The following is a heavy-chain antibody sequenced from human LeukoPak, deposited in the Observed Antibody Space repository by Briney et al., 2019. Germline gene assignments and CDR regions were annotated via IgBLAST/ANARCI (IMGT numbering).Heavy chain of an antibody. CDR3: ARGGDDYVWGSYRSHDY. CDR1: GGSFSGYY. D-gene: IGHD3-16*02. CDR2: INHSGST. Sequence: PSETLYLTCAVYGGSFSGYYWSWIRQPPGKGLEWIGEINHSGSTNYNPSLKSRVTISVDTSKNQFSLKLSSVTAADTAVYYCARGGDDYVWGSYRSHDYWGQGTLATVSS. V-gene: IGHV4-34*01. J-gene: IGHJ4*02.